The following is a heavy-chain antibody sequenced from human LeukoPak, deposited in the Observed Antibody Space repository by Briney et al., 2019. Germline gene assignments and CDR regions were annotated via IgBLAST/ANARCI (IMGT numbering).Heavy chain of an antibody. J-gene: IGHJ2*01. D-gene: IGHD3-10*01. V-gene: IGHV3-13*01. CDR3: ARGQLVRAGYFDL. CDR1: GFTFGSYD. Sequence: GSLKISCAASGFTFGSYDIHWVRPVTGKGLEWVSAIGIAGDTYYLDSVKGRFTISRENAKNSLYLQMNSLRVGDTAVYYCARGQLVRAGYFDLWGRGTLVTVSS. CDR2: IGIAGDT.